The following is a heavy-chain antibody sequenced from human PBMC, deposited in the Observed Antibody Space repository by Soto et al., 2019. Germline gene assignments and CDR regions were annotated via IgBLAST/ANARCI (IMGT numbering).Heavy chain of an antibody. CDR2: IRYDGTKK. J-gene: IGHJ5*02. V-gene: IGHV3-33*01. Sequence: QVQLVESGGGVVQSGRSLTLSCAASGFSLRTYGIHWIRRAPGNGLEWVAFIRYDGTKKFYANSVKGRSTISKDNSNNILYLQMSDLRAEDTAVYYCARDVVTAVAGSVNQFDPLGQGTLVNVSS. CDR3: ARDVVTAVAGSVNQFDP. CDR1: GFSLRTYG. D-gene: IGHD6-19*01.